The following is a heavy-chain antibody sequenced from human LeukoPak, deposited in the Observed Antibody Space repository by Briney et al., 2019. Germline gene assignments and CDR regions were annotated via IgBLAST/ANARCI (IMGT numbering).Heavy chain of an antibody. CDR3: ARGGMVNPFDY. Sequence: SETLSLTCAVYGGSFSGYYWSWIRQPPGKGLEWVGYIYHSGSTYYNPSLKSRVTISVDRSKNQFSLKLSSVTAADTAVYYCARGGMVNPFDYWGQGTLVTVSS. CDR1: GGSFSGYY. CDR2: IYHSGST. D-gene: IGHD5-18*01. J-gene: IGHJ4*02. V-gene: IGHV4-34*01.